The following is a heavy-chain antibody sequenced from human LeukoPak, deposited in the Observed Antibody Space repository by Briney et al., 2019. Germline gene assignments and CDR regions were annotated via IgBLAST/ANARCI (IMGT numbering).Heavy chain of an antibody. CDR2: INPNSGST. Sequence: ASVKVSCKASGYTFTGYYMHWVRQAPGQGLEWMGWINPNSGSTNYAQKFQGRVTMTRDTSISTAYMELSRLRSDDTAVYYCAREVTMVRGVHKYNWFDPWGQGTLVTVSS. J-gene: IGHJ5*02. V-gene: IGHV1-2*02. CDR3: AREVTMVRGVHKYNWFDP. CDR1: GYTFTGYY. D-gene: IGHD3-10*01.